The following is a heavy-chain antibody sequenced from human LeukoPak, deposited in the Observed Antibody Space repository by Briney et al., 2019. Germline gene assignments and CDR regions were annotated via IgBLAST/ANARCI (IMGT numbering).Heavy chain of an antibody. CDR1: GGSISSYY. D-gene: IGHD6-13*01. CDR2: IYYSGST. Sequence: SETLSLTCTVSGGSISSYYWSWIRQPPGKGLEWIGYIYYSGSTNYNPSLKSRVTISVDTSKNQFSLKLSSVTAADTAVYYCARSYSSSWKLFDYWGQGTLVTVSS. V-gene: IGHV4-59*01. CDR3: ARSYSSSWKLFDY. J-gene: IGHJ4*02.